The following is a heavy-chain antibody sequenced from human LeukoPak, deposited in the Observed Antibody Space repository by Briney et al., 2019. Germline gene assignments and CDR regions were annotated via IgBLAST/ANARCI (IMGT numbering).Heavy chain of an antibody. D-gene: IGHD1-26*01. V-gene: IGHV7-4-1*02. CDR3: ARARSYFYYYYYYMDV. Sequence: ASVKVSCKASGYTFTTYAMNWVRQAPGQGLEWMGWINTNTGNPTYAQGFTGRFVSSLDTSVSTAYLQISSLKAEDTAVYYCARARSYFYYYYYYMDVWGKGTTVTVSS. J-gene: IGHJ6*03. CDR2: INTNTGNP. CDR1: GYTFTTYA.